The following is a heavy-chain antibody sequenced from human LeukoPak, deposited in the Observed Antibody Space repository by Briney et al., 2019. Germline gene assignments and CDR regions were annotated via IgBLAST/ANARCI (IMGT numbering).Heavy chain of an antibody. J-gene: IGHJ6*02. CDR3: ASLYYDFWSGYRYYYGMDV. V-gene: IGHV4-59*01. CDR1: GGSFSGYY. D-gene: IGHD3-3*01. CDR2: IYYSGST. Sequence: PSETLSLTCAVYGGSFSGYYWSWIRQPPGKGLEWIGYIYYSGSTNYNPSLKSRVTISVDTSKNQFSLKLSSVTAADTAVYYCASLYYDFWSGYRYYYGMDVWGQGTTVTVSS.